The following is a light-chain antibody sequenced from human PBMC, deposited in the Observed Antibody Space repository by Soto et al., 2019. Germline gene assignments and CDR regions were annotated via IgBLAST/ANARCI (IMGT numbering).Light chain of an antibody. CDR2: GNS. CDR3: QSYDSSLSGVV. Sequence: QSVLTQPPSVSGAPGQRVTISCTGSSSNIGAGYDVHWYQQLPGTAPKLLIYGNSNRPSGVPDRLSGSKSGTSASLAIAGLQAEDEADDYCQSYDSSLSGVVFGGGTKLTVL. J-gene: IGLJ2*01. V-gene: IGLV1-40*01. CDR1: SSNIGAGYD.